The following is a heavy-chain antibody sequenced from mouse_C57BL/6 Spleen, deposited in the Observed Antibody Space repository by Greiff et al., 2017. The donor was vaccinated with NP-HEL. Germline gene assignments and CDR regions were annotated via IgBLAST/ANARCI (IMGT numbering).Heavy chain of an antibody. CDR1: GYAFSSSW. Sequence: VMLVESGPELVKPGASVKISCKASGYAFSSSWMNWVKLRPGKGLEWIGRIYPGDGDTNYNGKFKGKATLTADKSSSTAYMQLSSLTSEDSAVYFCARIDSNCFDYWGQGTTLTVSS. D-gene: IGHD2-5*01. CDR3: ARIDSNCFDY. J-gene: IGHJ2*01. CDR2: IYPGDGDT. V-gene: IGHV1-82*01.